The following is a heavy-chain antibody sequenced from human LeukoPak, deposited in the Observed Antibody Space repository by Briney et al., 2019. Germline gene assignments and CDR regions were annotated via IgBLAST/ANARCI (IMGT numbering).Heavy chain of an antibody. CDR3: ARDVGGSYRIGAFDI. CDR1: GGSISSGDYY. Sequence: SETLSLTCTVSGGSISSGDYYWSWIRQPPGKGLEWIGYIYYSGSTYYNPSLKSRVTISVDTSKNQFSLKLSSVTAADTAVYYCARDVGGSYRIGAFDIWGQGTMVTASS. V-gene: IGHV4-30-4*08. CDR2: IYYSGST. D-gene: IGHD1-26*01. J-gene: IGHJ3*02.